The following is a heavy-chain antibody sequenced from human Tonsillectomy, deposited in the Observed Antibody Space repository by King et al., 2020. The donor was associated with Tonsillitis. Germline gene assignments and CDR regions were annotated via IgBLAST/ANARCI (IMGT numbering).Heavy chain of an antibody. CDR2: ISGSGGNT. CDR1: GFTFSSYA. D-gene: IGHD5-24*01. J-gene: IGHJ4*02. Sequence: VQLVESGGGLVQPGGSLRLSCAASGFTFSSYAMNWVRQAPGKGLEWVSAISGSGGNTYYADSVKGRFTISRDNSNNTLYLQRNSLRAEDTAVYYCAKARGDGYNWGFDYWGQGTLVTVSS. V-gene: IGHV3-23*04. CDR3: AKARGDGYNWGFDY.